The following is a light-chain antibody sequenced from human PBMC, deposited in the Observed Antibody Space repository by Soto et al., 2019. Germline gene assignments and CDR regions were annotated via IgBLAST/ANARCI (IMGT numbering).Light chain of an antibody. V-gene: IGKV2-28*01. CDR1: QSLLHRNGDDY. CDR2: MGS. Sequence: EIVMTQSPLSLPVTPGEPASLSCKSSQSLLHRNGDDYLDWDLQKPGQSPQLLIYMGSSRASGVPGRFSGSGSGTDFTLEISTVEAEDVGVYYCMQSLQAPRTFGQGTKLEIK. J-gene: IGKJ2*01. CDR3: MQSLQAPRT.